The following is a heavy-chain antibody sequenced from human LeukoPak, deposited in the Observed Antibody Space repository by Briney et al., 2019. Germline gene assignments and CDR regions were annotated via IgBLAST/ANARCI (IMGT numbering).Heavy chain of an antibody. CDR2: ISNGNT. D-gene: IGHD5-18*01. Sequence: SETLSLTCSVAGDSISTYYWNWIRQIPGKGLEWIGHISNGNTDSNPSLKSRVTITVDTSKNHFSLRLTSVTAADTAVYYCARDKAHSYGRYFDPWGQGALVIVSS. V-gene: IGHV4-59*01. J-gene: IGHJ5*02. CDR3: ARDKAHSYGRYFDP. CDR1: GDSISTYY.